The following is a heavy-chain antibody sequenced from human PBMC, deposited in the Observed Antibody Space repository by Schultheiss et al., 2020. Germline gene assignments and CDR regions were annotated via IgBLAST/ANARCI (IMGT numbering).Heavy chain of an antibody. Sequence: WGSLRLSCAASGFTFSSYAMSWVRQAPGKGLEWVSGIVGSGMSTYYADSVKGRFTISRDNSKNTLYLQMNSLRAEDTAVYYCAKAGTWDTVMATYSMDVWGQGTTVTVSS. CDR2: IVGSGMST. V-gene: IGHV3-23*01. CDR3: AKAGTWDTVMATYSMDV. J-gene: IGHJ6*02. CDR1: GFTFSSYA. D-gene: IGHD5-18*01.